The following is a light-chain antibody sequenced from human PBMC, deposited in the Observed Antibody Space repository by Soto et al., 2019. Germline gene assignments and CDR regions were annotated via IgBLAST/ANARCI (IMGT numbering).Light chain of an antibody. CDR2: KAS. V-gene: IGKV1-5*03. J-gene: IGKJ1*01. CDR1: QTISSW. Sequence: DIQMTQSPSTLSGSVGDRVTITCRASQTISSWLAWYKQKPGKAPKLLIYKASTLKSGVPSRFRGSGSGTDFTLTISSLKPDDFETYYCQQYNSYERTFGQGTKVDI. CDR3: QQYNSYERT.